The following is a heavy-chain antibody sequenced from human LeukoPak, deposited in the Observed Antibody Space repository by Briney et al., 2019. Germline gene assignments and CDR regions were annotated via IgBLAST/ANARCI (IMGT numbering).Heavy chain of an antibody. V-gene: IGHV4-39*07. CDR2: IYYSGST. J-gene: IGHJ4*02. Sequence: PSETLSLTGTVSGGSISSRSYYWGWIRQPPGKGLEWIASIYYSGSTNYNPSLKSRVTISVDTSKNQFSLKLSSVTAADTAVSYCARGGYGHFDYWGQGTLVTVSS. CDR3: ARGGYGHFDY. D-gene: IGHD5-18*01. CDR1: GGSISSRSYY.